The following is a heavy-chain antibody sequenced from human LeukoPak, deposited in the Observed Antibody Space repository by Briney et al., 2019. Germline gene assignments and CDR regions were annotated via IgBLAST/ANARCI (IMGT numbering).Heavy chain of an antibody. CDR1: GYTFTGYY. Sequence: GASVKVSCKASGYTFTGYYMHWVRQAPGQGLEWMGWINPNSGGTNYAQKFQGRVTMTRDTSISTAYMELSRLRSDDTAVYYCARDTIGYCSGGSCYGHDYWGQGTLVTVSS. CDR3: ARDTIGYCSGGSCYGHDY. V-gene: IGHV1-2*02. D-gene: IGHD2-15*01. J-gene: IGHJ4*02. CDR2: INPNSGGT.